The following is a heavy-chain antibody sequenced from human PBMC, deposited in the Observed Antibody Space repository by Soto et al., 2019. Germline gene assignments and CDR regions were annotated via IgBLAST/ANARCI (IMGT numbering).Heavy chain of an antibody. V-gene: IGHV4-39*01. D-gene: IGHD4-17*01. Sequence: PSETLCLTCTVSGASIITDNYFWVWIRQSPRRGLELIGSISYSGRTYDNPSLQSRVTISIDASKNQFSLKLTSVTTADTAVYYCARRRASDYGGNHHPYYFDRWGQGALVTVSS. CDR1: GASIITDNYF. CDR2: ISYSGRT. J-gene: IGHJ4*02. CDR3: ARRRASDYGGNHHPYYFDR.